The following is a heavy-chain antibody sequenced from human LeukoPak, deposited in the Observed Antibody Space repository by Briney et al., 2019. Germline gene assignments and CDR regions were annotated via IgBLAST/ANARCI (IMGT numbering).Heavy chain of an antibody. D-gene: IGHD3-22*01. CDR1: GFTFGEYG. V-gene: IGHV3-49*04. J-gene: IGHJ4*02. CDR2: IRSKGHGGTT. Sequence: GGSLRLSCTASGFTFGEYGMSWVRQAPGKGLEWIGFIRSKGHGGTTEYAASVKGRFTISRDDSKSIAHLQLNSLKIEDTAVYYCTLTMIVVARSHFDYWGQGTLVTVSS. CDR3: TLTMIVVARSHFDY.